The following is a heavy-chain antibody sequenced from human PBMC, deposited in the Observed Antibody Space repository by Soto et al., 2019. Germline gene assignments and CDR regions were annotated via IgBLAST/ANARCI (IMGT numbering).Heavy chain of an antibody. J-gene: IGHJ4*02. V-gene: IGHV3-9*01. Sequence: PGGSLRLSCAASGFTFDDYGMHWVRQGSGKGLEWFSGISWNSGSIGYAEFVKGRFTISRDNAKKSLYLQMNSLRAEDTALYFCAKSNNTGWFHFDSWGQGILVTVSS. D-gene: IGHD6-19*01. CDR1: GFTFDDYG. CDR2: ISWNSGSI. CDR3: AKSNNTGWFHFDS.